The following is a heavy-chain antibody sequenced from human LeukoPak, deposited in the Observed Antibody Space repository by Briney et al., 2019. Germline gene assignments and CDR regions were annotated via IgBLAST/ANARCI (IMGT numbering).Heavy chain of an antibody. Sequence: GRSLRLSCAASGFTFSSYAVHWVRQAPGKGLEWVAVISYDGSNKYYADSVKGRFTISRDNSKNTLYLQMNSLRAEDTAVYYCAREYSGTTGTTPSKLYYYYYSMDVWGQGTTVTVSS. CDR3: AREYSGTTGTTPSKLYYYYYSMDV. J-gene: IGHJ6*02. CDR1: GFTFSSYA. CDR2: ISYDGSNK. V-gene: IGHV3-30*04. D-gene: IGHD1-1*01.